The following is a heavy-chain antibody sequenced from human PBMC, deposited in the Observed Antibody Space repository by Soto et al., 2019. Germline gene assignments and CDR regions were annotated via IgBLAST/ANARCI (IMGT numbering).Heavy chain of an antibody. Sequence: QVELVQSGAEVKKPGASVKVSCKASGYTFTSYGISWVRQAPGQGLEWMGWISAYNGNTNYAQKLQGRVTMTTDTSTSTAYMELRSLRSDDTAVYYCARIIADRPPPWFFSDYWGQGTLVTVSS. J-gene: IGHJ4*02. CDR1: GYTFTSYG. CDR2: ISAYNGNT. CDR3: ARIIADRPPPWFFSDY. V-gene: IGHV1-18*04. D-gene: IGHD6-6*01.